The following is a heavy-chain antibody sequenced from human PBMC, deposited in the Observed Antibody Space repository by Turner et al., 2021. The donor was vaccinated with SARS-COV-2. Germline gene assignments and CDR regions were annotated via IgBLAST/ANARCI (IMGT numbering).Heavy chain of an antibody. CDR3: ARVENPAYCHYMGV. CDR2: IYYRGTT. D-gene: IGHD3-3*01. J-gene: IGHJ6*03. V-gene: IGHV4-59*01. Sequence: QVQLQESGPGLVKPSETVSLTCSVSGGSINNYFWSWIRQTPGKGLEWIGYIYYRGTTNYNPSLERRVTISVDTSKNQFFLKLNSVTTADTAVYYCARVENPAYCHYMGVWGKGITVTVSS. CDR1: GGSINNYF.